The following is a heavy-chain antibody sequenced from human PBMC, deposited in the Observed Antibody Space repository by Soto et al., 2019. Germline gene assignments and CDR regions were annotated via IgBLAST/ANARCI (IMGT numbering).Heavy chain of an antibody. CDR1: GFTLINYG. CDR2: KSFFASGGNE. V-gene: IGHV3-33*01. Sequence: LRLSCETYGFTLINYGLHISRHSPFMWLEWVAVKSFFASGGNEYYADSVKGRFAISSDDSKQTAYLELKSLRAEDTAVYYCGRDPYRGARYYLDLWGQATQVTVSS. CDR3: GRDPYRGARYYLDL. D-gene: IGHD1-26*01. J-gene: IGHJ4*02.